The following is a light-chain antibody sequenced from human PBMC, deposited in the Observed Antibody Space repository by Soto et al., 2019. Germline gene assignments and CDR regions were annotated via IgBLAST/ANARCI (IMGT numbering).Light chain of an antibody. V-gene: IGKV1-27*01. CDR2: VAS. CDR1: QDISNY. CDR3: QNYNRAPLT. J-gene: IGKJ4*01. Sequence: DIQMTQSPSSLSASVGDRVTITCRASQDISNYLAWYQQKPGKAPTLLIHVASTLQSGVPSRFSGSGSGTDFTLTISSLQPEDVATYYCQNYNRAPLTFGGGTEVEIK.